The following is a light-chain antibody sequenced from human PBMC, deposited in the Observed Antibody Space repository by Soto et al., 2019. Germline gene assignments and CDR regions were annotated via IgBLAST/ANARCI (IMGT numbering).Light chain of an antibody. CDR2: GAS. V-gene: IGKV3-15*01. J-gene: IGKJ5*01. CDR1: QSVSSN. CDR3: QQYNTWPLIT. Sequence: EIVMTQSPATLSVSPGERATLSCRASQSVSSNLAWYQQKPGQAPRLLIYGASTRATGIPARFSGSGSGTEFTLTISSLQSEDFAVYYCQQYNTWPLITFGQGTRLDI.